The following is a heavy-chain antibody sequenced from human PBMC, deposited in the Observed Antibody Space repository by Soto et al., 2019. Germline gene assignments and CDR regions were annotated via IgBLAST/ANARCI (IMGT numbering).Heavy chain of an antibody. CDR1: GVTFSSFA. V-gene: IGHV1-69*01. D-gene: IGHD5-12*01. CDR2: IIPIFRTP. Sequence: QGQLVQSGAEVKQPGSSVKVSCQASGVTFSSFAISWVRQAPGQGLEWMGGIIPIFRTPNYAQNFQGRVTITADESTSSVYMELSRLRSEDTAVYYCARSTGSGFRPGTHIFNWFDPWGQGTLVTVSS. CDR3: ARSTGSGFRPGTHIFNWFDP. J-gene: IGHJ5*02.